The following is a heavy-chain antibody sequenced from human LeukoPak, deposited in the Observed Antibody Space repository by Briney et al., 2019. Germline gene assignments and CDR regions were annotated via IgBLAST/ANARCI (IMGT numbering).Heavy chain of an antibody. D-gene: IGHD3-9*01. V-gene: IGHV3-30*02. CDR2: IQYDGSNQ. CDR1: GFSFSDYG. Sequence: PGGSLRPSCAASGFSFSDYGMHWVRQAPGKGLEWVAFIQYDGSNQFYADSVKGRFTISRGNGKNTLYLQMNSLGAEDTAVYYCARGGRYFDWFGGAFDIWGQGTMVTVSS. J-gene: IGHJ3*02. CDR3: ARGGRYFDWFGGAFDI.